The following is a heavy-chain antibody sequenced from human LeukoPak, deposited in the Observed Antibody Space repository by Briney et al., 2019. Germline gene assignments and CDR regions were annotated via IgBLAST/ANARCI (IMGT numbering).Heavy chain of an antibody. CDR2: INHIGAT. J-gene: IGHJ4*02. CDR1: GGSFSGFY. CDR3: ASCNLNILTAFST. Sequence: SETLSLTCAVYGGSFSGFYWTWIRQPPGKGLEWIGEINHIGATNYNPSLRSRVTISVDTSKNQFSLKLSSVTGADTAVYYCASCNLNILTAFSTWGQGTLVTVSS. V-gene: IGHV4-34*01. D-gene: IGHD3-9*01.